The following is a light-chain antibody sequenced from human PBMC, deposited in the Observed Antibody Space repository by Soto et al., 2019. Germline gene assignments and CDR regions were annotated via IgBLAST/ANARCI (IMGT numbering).Light chain of an antibody. J-gene: IGKJ1*01. CDR2: GAS. Sequence: EIVMTQSPATLSVSPGDGATLSCRASQSVSSNLAWYQQKPGQAPRLLIYGASTRATGIPARFSGSGSGTEFTLTISSLQSEDFAVYYCQQYNNWPRITFGQGTKVDIK. CDR3: QQYNNWPRIT. CDR1: QSVSSN. V-gene: IGKV3-15*01.